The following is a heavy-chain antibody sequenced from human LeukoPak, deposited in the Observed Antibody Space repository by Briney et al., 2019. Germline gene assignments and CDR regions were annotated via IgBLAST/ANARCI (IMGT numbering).Heavy chain of an antibody. D-gene: IGHD1-26*01. Sequence: GGSLRLSCAASGFTFSSYSMNWVRQAPGKGLEWVSCISSSSSYIYYADSAKGRFTISRDNSRKTLYLQMNSLRAEDTAVYYCVTAELLSHWFDPWGHGTLVTVSS. V-gene: IGHV3-21*01. J-gene: IGHJ5*02. CDR1: GFTFSSYS. CDR3: VTAELLSHWFDP. CDR2: ISSSSSYI.